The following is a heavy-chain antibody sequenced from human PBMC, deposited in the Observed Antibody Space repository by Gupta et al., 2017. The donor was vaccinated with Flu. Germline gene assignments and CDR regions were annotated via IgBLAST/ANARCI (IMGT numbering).Heavy chain of an antibody. J-gene: IGHJ4*02. CDR1: LTCVYYG. Sequence: LTCVYYGRSWVRQPPGKGLEWIAAINLNGGSKGYPSLKSGRITICEDNAKHSLHMRMNSLGAEATVVYHSGSVANGGVGNYVDYWGQGTLVTVSS. CDR2: INLNGGSK. D-gene: IGHD4-17*01. CDR3: GSVANGGVGNYVDY. V-gene: IGHV3-20*01.